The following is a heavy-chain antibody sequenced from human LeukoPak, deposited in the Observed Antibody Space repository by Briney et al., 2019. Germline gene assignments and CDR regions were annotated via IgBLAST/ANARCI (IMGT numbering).Heavy chain of an antibody. CDR1: GFTFSSYA. J-gene: IGHJ6*02. CDR2: ISGSGGST. V-gene: IGHV3-23*01. Sequence: GGSLRLSCAASGFTFSSYAMSWVRQAPGKGLEWVSAISGSGGSTYYADSVKGRFTTSRDNSKNTLYLQMNSLRAEDTAVYYCAKKSSSRNSYYYYGMDVWGQGTTVTVSS. D-gene: IGHD1-1*01. CDR3: AKKSSSRNSYYYYGMDV.